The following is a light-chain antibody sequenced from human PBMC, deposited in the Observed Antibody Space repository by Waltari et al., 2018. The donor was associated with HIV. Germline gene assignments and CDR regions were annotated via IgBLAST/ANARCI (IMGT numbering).Light chain of an antibody. CDR1: SDHSSNA. CDR3: KTWGTALEV. CDR2: VNSASTH. V-gene: IGLV4-69*01. J-gene: IGLJ3*02. Sequence: QVVVTQSPSASASLGAPVTLTCTLSSDHSSNAIDGPHQHPGKGPRYLMKVNSASTHMKGEGIPDRFSGSNSGPERYLTISSLQSEDEADYYCKTWGTALEVFGGGTRLTVL.